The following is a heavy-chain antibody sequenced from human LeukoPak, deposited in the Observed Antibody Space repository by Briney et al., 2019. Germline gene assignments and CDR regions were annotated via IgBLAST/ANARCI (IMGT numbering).Heavy chain of an antibody. CDR3: ASNDYRDEGIDS. CDR1: GLTFSSSA. Sequence: GGSLRLSCAASGLTFSSSALNWVRQAPGKGLEWVSSISYSGPHMFYADSVRGRFTISRDNAENSLFLQMNSLRAEDTAVYFCASNDYRDEGIDSWGQGTLVTVSS. CDR2: ISYSGPHM. V-gene: IGHV3-21*01. J-gene: IGHJ4*02. D-gene: IGHD4-17*01.